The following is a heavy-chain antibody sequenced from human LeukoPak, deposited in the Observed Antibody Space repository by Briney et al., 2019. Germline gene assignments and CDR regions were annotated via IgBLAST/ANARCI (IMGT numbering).Heavy chain of an antibody. CDR1: GFTFSSYG. J-gene: IGHJ4*01. D-gene: IGHD1-26*01. CDR3: AKRRYSGSYYTSEDRSFDY. CDR2: ISGSGGST. V-gene: IGHV3-23*01. Sequence: GGSLRLSCAASGFTFSSYGMSWVRQAPGKGLEWVSAISGSGGSTYYADSVKGRFTISRDNSKNTLYLQMNSLRAEDTAVYYCAKRRYSGSYYTSEDRSFDYWGQGTLVTVSS.